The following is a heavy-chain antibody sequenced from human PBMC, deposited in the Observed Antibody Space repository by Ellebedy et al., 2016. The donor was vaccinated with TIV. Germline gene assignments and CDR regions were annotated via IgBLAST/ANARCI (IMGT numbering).Heavy chain of an antibody. D-gene: IGHD3-10*01. J-gene: IGHJ4*02. V-gene: IGHV4-59*01. Sequence: MPSETLSLTCTVSGGSISSYYWSWIRQPPGKGLEWIGYIYYSGSTNYNPSLKIRVTISVDTSKNQFSLKLSSVTAADTAVYYCARSTVWFGEFKIDYWGQGTLVTVSS. CDR1: GGSISSYY. CDR2: IYYSGST. CDR3: ARSTVWFGEFKIDY.